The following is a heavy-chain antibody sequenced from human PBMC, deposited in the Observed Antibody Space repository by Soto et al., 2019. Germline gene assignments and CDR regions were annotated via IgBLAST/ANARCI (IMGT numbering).Heavy chain of an antibody. D-gene: IGHD6-13*01. V-gene: IGHV4-59*01. J-gene: IGHJ6*01. CDR3: ARGVPIAAAGPYYYYDGMDV. CDR1: GGSISSYY. CDR2: IYYGGST. Sequence: SETLSLTCTVSGGSISSYYWSWIRQPPGGGLEWIGYIYYGGSTNYNPSLKSRVTISVDTSKNQFSLKLSSVTAADTAVYYCARGVPIAAAGPYYYYDGMDVWGQGTTVT.